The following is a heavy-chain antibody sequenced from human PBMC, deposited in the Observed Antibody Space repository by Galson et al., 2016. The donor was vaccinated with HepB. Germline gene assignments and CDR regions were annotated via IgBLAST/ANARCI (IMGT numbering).Heavy chain of an antibody. CDR1: GLTFTNSA. J-gene: IGHJ4*02. V-gene: IGHV1-58*01. CDR3: AADLLGSGWAFDY. Sequence: SVKVSCKASGLTFTNSAVQWVRQARGQRLEWIGWLVVGSGNIKYAQKFQERITITRDLSTSTAYMELSSLRFEDPAVYYCAADLLGSGWAFDYWGQGTLVTVSS. CDR2: LVVGSGNI. D-gene: IGHD6-19*01.